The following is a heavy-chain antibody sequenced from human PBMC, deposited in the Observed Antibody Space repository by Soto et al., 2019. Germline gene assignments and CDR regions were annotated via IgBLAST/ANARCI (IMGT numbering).Heavy chain of an antibody. Sequence: PGGSLRLSCAASGFTFSSYGMHWVHQAPGKGLEWVAVIWYDGSNKYYADSVKGRFTISRDNSKNTLYLQMNSLRAEDTAVYYCAREGLVVPRPLDYWGQGTLVTVSS. CDR3: AREGLVVPRPLDY. CDR2: IWYDGSNK. J-gene: IGHJ4*02. V-gene: IGHV3-33*01. D-gene: IGHD3-22*01. CDR1: GFTFSSYG.